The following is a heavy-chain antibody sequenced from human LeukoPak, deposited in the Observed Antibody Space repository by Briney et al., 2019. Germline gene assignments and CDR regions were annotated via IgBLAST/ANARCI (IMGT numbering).Heavy chain of an antibody. J-gene: IGHJ4*02. CDR3: ARGPRRFLEWLSSPY. CDR2: ISSSSSTI. V-gene: IGHV3-48*01. Sequence: GGSLRLSCAASGFTFSSYSMNWVRQAPGKGLEWVSYISSSSSTIYYADSVKGRFTISRDNAKNSLYLQMNSLRAEDTAVYYRARGPRRFLEWLSSPYWGQGTLVTVSS. D-gene: IGHD3-3*01. CDR1: GFTFSSYS.